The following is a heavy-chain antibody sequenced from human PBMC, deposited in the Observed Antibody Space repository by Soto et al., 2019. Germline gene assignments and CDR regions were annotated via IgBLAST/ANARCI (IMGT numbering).Heavy chain of an antibody. CDR1: GYTFTDYW. CDR2: IYPGDSDT. V-gene: IGHV5-51*01. J-gene: IGHJ6*02. CDR3: ASLISNFRYYYYAMYV. Sequence: PGESLKISCKGSGYTFTDYWIGWVRQLPGKGLEWMGIIYPGDSDTRYSPSFQGHVTITVDKSTNTAYLQWNTLRASDTAMYYCASLISNFRYYYYAMYVCGQGTTVIVSS. D-gene: IGHD3-10*01.